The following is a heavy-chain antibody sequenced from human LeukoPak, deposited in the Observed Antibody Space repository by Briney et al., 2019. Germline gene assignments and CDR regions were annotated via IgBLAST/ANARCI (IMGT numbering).Heavy chain of an antibody. V-gene: IGHV3-23*01. CDR1: GFTFSSYE. D-gene: IGHD5-12*01. CDR2: ISSSGGST. CDR3: AKVPIEYSGYDKYYFDY. J-gene: IGHJ4*02. Sequence: GGSLRLSCAASGFTFSSYEMNWVRQAPGKGLEWVSYISSSGGSTYYADSWKGRFTISRDNSKNTLYLQMNSLRAEDTAVYYCAKVPIEYSGYDKYYFDYWGQGTLVTVSS.